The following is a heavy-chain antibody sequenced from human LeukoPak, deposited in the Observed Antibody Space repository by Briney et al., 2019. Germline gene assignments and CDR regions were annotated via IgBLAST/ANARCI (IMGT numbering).Heavy chain of an antibody. J-gene: IGHJ6*02. D-gene: IGHD5-12*01. CDR1: GYTFTSYA. CDR3: ARAGSGYDAFYYYYGMDV. V-gene: IGHV7-4-1*02. Sequence: GASVKVSCKASGYTFTSYAMNWVRQAPGQGLEWMGWINTNTGNPTYAQGFTGRFVFSLDTSVSTAYLQISSLKAEGTAVYYCARAGSGYDAFYYYYGMDVWGQGTTVTVSS. CDR2: INTNTGNP.